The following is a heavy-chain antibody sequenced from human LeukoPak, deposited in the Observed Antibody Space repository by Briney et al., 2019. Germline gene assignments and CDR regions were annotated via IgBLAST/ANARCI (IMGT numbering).Heavy chain of an antibody. D-gene: IGHD1-26*01. J-gene: IGHJ3*02. CDR2: INPSSGGT. CDR1: GYTFGDYY. Sequence: GASVKVSCKTSGYTFGDYYLHWVRQAPGQGLEWMGWINPSSGGTKYVQKFQGRVTMTRDTSISTGYMELSRLRSDDTAVYYCARPIRGSYVEDAFDMWGQGTMVTVSA. CDR3: ARPIRGSYVEDAFDM. V-gene: IGHV1-2*02.